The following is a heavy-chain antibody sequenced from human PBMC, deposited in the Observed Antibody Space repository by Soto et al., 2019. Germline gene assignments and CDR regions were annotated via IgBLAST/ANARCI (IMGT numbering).Heavy chain of an antibody. D-gene: IGHD6-6*01. CDR2: ISGSGGST. CDR3: AKDPYSFKPIAARPIYYFDY. V-gene: IGHV3-23*01. CDR1: GFTFSSYA. J-gene: IGHJ4*02. Sequence: GGSLRLSCAASGFTFSSYAMSWFRQAPGKGLEWVSAISGSGGSTYYADSVKGRFTISRDNSKNTLYLQMNSLRAEDTAVYYCAKDPYSFKPIAARPIYYFDYWGQGTLVTVSS.